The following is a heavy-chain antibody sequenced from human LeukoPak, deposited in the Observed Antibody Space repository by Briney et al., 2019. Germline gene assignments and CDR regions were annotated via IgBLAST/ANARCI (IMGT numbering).Heavy chain of an antibody. D-gene: IGHD3-10*01. J-gene: IGHJ4*02. V-gene: IGHV3-48*03. Sequence: GGSLRLSCAASGFTFSGYEMNWVRQAPGKGLEWVSYISSSGSTIYYADSAKGRFTISRDNAKNSLYLQMNSLRAEDTAVYYCARDEGWFGELYYWGQGTLVTVSS. CDR1: GFTFSGYE. CDR3: ARDEGWFGELYY. CDR2: ISSSGSTI.